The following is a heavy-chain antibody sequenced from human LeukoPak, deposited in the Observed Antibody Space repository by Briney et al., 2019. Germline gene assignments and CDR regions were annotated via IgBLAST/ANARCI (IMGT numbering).Heavy chain of an antibody. J-gene: IGHJ3*02. CDR1: GYTLTELS. CDR2: FDPEDGET. D-gene: IGHD4-17*01. Sequence: GASVKVSCKVSGYTLTELSMHWVRQAPGKGLEWMGGFDPEDGETIYAQKFQGRVTMTEGTSTDTAYMELSSLRSEDTAVYYCATTRLAKDYGDYDAFDIWGQGTMVTVSS. CDR3: ATTRLAKDYGDYDAFDI. V-gene: IGHV1-24*01.